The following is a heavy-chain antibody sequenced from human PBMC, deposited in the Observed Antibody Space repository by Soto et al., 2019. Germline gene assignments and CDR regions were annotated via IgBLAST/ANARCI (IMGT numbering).Heavy chain of an antibody. Sequence: ASVKISCKASGYTFTGYYMHWVREAPGQGLEWMGWINPNSGGTNYAQKFQGWVTMTRDTSISTAYMELSRLRSDDTAVYYCARESRGRRFGELFAYFEYWGQGTLVTVSS. J-gene: IGHJ4*02. CDR3: ARESRGRRFGELFAYFEY. CDR1: GYTFTGYY. D-gene: IGHD3-10*01. CDR2: INPNSGGT. V-gene: IGHV1-2*04.